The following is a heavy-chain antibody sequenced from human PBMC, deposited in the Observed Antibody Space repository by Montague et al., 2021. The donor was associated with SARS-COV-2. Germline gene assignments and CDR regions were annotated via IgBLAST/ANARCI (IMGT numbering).Heavy chain of an antibody. V-gene: IGHV4-59*12. Sequence: SETLSLTCTVSGGSINNSYWSWIRQPPGKGLEWIGYIYYRGSTNYNPSLSTRVIISVDPATNQFSLKLSAVTAAATAVYYCAREDRWNWFDPWGQGTLVIVSS. D-gene: IGHD5-24*01. CDR1: GGSINNSY. CDR2: IYYRGST. J-gene: IGHJ5*02. CDR3: AREDRWNWFDP.